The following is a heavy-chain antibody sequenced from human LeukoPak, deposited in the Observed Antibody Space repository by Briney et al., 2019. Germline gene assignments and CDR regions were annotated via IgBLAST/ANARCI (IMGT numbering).Heavy chain of an antibody. CDR2: IDYSGST. V-gene: IGHV4-39*01. J-gene: IGHJ3*02. CDR3: ARQLIVVVIRDAFDI. Sequence: PSETLSLTCTVSGGSISSSSYYWGWIRQPPGKGLEWIGSIDYSGSTYYNPSLKSRVTISVDTSKNQFSLKLSSVTAADTAVYYCARQLIVVVIRDAFDIWGQGTMVTVSS. CDR1: GGSISSSSYY. D-gene: IGHD3-22*01.